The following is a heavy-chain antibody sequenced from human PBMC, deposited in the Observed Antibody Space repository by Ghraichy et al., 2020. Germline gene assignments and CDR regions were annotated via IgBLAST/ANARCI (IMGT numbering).Heavy chain of an antibody. Sequence: GGSLRLSCVASGFTFSSYTMNWVRQAPGKGLEWVSSISSSDYIYYADSVKGRFTISRDNAKNSLYLQMDSLRAEDTAVYYCVRDPGDGDYWGQGTLVTVSS. CDR2: ISSSDYI. D-gene: IGHD5-24*01. J-gene: IGHJ4*02. CDR3: VRDPGDGDY. V-gene: IGHV3-21*01. CDR1: GFTFSSYT.